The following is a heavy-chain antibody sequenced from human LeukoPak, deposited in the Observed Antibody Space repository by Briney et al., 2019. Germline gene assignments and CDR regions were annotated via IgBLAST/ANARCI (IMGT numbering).Heavy chain of an antibody. Sequence: SPETLSLPCTLSGGSMNPSCSSAYYWGWIRQAPGKGLEWNGWLFNVVRTHYDPFLNRRASLYVDASYNQVSLKLTSVTPADAAVYFCARQLPTAASDARGYFDYWGQGTVVTVSS. D-gene: IGHD6-13*01. J-gene: IGHJ4*02. V-gene: IGHV4-39*01. CDR3: ARQLPTAASDARGYFDY. CDR1: GGSMNPSCSSAYY. CDR2: LFNVVRT.